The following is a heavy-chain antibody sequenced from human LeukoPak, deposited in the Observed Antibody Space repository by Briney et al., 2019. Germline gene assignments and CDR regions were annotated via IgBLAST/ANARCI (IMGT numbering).Heavy chain of an antibody. D-gene: IGHD4-11*01. CDR2: ISGSGGST. CDR3: AKGLTVTSDFDY. V-gene: IGHV3-23*01. Sequence: GGSLRLSCAASGFTFSSYAMSWVRQAPGKGLGWVSAISGSGGSTYYADSVKGRFTISRDNSKNTLYLQMNSLRAEDTAVYYCAKGLTVTSDFDYWGQGTLVTVSS. J-gene: IGHJ4*02. CDR1: GFTFSSYA.